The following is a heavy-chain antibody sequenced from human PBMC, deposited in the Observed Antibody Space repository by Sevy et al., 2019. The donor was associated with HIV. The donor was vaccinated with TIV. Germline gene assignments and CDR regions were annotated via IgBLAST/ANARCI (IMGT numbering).Heavy chain of an antibody. Sequence: SETLSLTCTVSGGTISSSSYRWGWIRQPPGKGLEWVGSIYHTGAADDNQSLKRRVPMSADTSKNQFSLQVGSVTAADTAVYYCARWYGNNFDYWGQGALVTVSS. J-gene: IGHJ4*02. CDR3: ARWYGNNFDY. CDR1: GGTISSSSYR. D-gene: IGHD3-10*01. V-gene: IGHV4-39*01. CDR2: IYHTGAA.